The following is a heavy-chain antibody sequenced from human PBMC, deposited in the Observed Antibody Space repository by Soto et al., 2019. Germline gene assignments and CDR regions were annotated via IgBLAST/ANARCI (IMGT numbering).Heavy chain of an antibody. CDR3: ARGLRLVSYYDSSGYWRY. D-gene: IGHD3-22*01. V-gene: IGHV4-34*01. J-gene: IGHJ4*02. Sequence: SETLSLTCAVYGGSFSGYYWSWIRQPPGKGLEWIGEINHSGSTNYNPSLKSRVTISVDTSKNQFSLKLSSVTAADTAVYYCARGLRLVSYYDSSGYWRYWGQGTLVTVSS. CDR1: GGSFSGYY. CDR2: INHSGST.